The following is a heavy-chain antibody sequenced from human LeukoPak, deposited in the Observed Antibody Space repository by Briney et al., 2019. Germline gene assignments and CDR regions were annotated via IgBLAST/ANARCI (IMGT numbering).Heavy chain of an antibody. CDR1: GFTFSNCA. CDR2: VSDGGDTT. D-gene: IGHD5-18*01. J-gene: IGHJ4*02. Sequence: GGSLRLSCAASGFTFSNCAMSWVRQAPGKGLEWVSAVSDGGDTTYYADSVKGRFTISRDNSKNTVDLEMNSLRAEDTALYYCVKEVRGKSYGDYRGQGTLVTVSS. V-gene: IGHV3-23*01. CDR3: VKEVRGKSYGDY.